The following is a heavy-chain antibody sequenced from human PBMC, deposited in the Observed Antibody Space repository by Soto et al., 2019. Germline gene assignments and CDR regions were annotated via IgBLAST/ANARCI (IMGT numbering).Heavy chain of an antibody. D-gene: IGHD3-10*01. CDR2: VNPILSMS. Sequence: QVQLVQSGAEVKRPGSSVKVSCKASGDTFSFYSINWVRQASGLGLEWMGRVNPILSMSNYAQRFQGRVTMTADKSTSTAYMELSGLRSEDTAMYYCATSYGSGYRAFDYWGQGALVTVSS. CDR3: ATSYGSGYRAFDY. J-gene: IGHJ4*02. CDR1: GDTFSFYS. V-gene: IGHV1-69*04.